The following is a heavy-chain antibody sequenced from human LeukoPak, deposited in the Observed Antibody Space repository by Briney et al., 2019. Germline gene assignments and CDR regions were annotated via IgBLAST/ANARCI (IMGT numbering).Heavy chain of an antibody. D-gene: IGHD3-22*01. J-gene: IGHJ4*02. Sequence: TGGSLRLSCAASGFTFSSYAMHWVRQAPGKGLEWVAVISYDGSNKYYADSVKGRFTISRDNSKNTLYLQMNSLRAEDTAVHYCARRDSSGSLDFDYWGQGTLVTVSS. CDR1: GFTFSSYA. CDR2: ISYDGSNK. CDR3: ARRDSSGSLDFDY. V-gene: IGHV3-30-3*01.